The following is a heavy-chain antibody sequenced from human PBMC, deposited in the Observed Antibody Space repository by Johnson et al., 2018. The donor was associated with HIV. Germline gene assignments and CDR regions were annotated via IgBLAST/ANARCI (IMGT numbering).Heavy chain of an antibody. D-gene: IGHD6-6*01. CDR3: AKGSIAGRWGAFDI. CDR2: ISWNSGSI. V-gene: IGHV3-9*01. CDR1: GFTFDDYA. J-gene: IGHJ3*02. Sequence: VQLVESGGGLVQPGRSLRLSCAASGFTFDDYAMHWVRQAPGKGLEWVSGISWNSGSIGYADSVKGRFTISRDNAKNSLYLQMNRLRAENTALYYCAKGSIAGRWGAFDIWGQGTMVTVSS.